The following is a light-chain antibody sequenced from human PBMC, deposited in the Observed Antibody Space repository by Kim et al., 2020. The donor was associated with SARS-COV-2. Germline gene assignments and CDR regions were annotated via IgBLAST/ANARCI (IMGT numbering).Light chain of an antibody. J-gene: IGLJ2*01. Sequence: NFMLTQPHSVSESPGKTVTISCTRSSGNIASNYVQWYQQRPGSSPTTVIYEDSQRPSGVPDRFSGSIDFSSNSASLTISGLKTEDEADYYCQSYDSSIFVVFGGGTKRTVL. CDR1: SGNIASNY. V-gene: IGLV6-57*01. CDR2: EDS. CDR3: QSYDSSIFVV.